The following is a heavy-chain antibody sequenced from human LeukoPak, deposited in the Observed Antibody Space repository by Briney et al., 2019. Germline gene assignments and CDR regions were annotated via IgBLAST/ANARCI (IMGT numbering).Heavy chain of an antibody. J-gene: IGHJ4*02. CDR1: GFSFSSYG. D-gene: IGHD3-22*01. Sequence: PGGSLRLSCAASGFSFSSYGMHWVRQAPGKGLEWVAYMRFDGSTKYYADSVKGRFTISRDNSKKTLYLQMNSLRPEDTAMYYCAKGYDSSGYYLDYWGQGTLVTVSP. CDR2: MRFDGSTK. CDR3: AKGYDSSGYYLDY. V-gene: IGHV3-30*02.